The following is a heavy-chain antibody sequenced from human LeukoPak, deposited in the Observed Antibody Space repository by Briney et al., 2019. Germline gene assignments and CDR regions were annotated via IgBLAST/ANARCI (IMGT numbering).Heavy chain of an antibody. CDR3: ARARYYYDSSGYLYFDY. D-gene: IGHD3-22*01. V-gene: IGHV4-59*01. CDR2: IFYSGST. J-gene: IGHJ4*02. Sequence: SETLSLTCTVSGGSISGYYWSWIRQPPGKALECVGYIFYSGSTNYNPSLKSRVIISVDTSKNQFSLKLSSVTAADTAVYYCARARYYYDSSGYLYFDYWGQGTLVTVSS. CDR1: GGSISGYY.